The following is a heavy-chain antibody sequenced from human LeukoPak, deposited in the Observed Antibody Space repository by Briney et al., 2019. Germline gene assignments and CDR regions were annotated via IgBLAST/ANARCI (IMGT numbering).Heavy chain of an antibody. D-gene: IGHD3-3*01. V-gene: IGHV3-23*01. CDR1: GFTFSSYA. CDR2: ISGSGGST. Sequence: PGGSLRLSCAASGFTFSSYAMSWVRQAPGKGLEWVSAISGSGGSTYYADSVKGRFTISRDNSKNTLYLQMNSLRAEDTAVYYCAKDWTWRYYDFWSGYSSFDYWGQGTLVTVSS. CDR3: AKDWTWRYYDFWSGYSSFDY. J-gene: IGHJ4*02.